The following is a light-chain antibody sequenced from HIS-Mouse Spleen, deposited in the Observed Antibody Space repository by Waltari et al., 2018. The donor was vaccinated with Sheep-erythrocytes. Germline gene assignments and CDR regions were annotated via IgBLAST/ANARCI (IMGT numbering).Light chain of an antibody. CDR3: YSTDSSGNHRV. CDR2: EDS. CDR1: ASPKKY. J-gene: IGLJ2*01. V-gene: IGLV3-10*01. Sequence: SYELTQPPSVSVSPGQTARITCSGDASPKKYAYWYQQKSGTAPVLVIYEDSKRTSGIPERLSGSRSGTMATLTISGAQVEDEADYYCYSTDSSGNHRVFGGGTKLTVL.